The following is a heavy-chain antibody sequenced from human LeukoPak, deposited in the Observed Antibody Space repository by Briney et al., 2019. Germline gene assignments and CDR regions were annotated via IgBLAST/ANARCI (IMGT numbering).Heavy chain of an antibody. D-gene: IGHD2-21*02. CDR2: ISGSGIST. V-gene: IGHV3-23*01. CDR3: AKGSMTYGFDY. CDR1: GFTFSNYG. Sequence: PGGSLRLSCAASGFTFSNYGMNWVRQAPGKGLEWVSAISGSGISTYYADSAKGLFTISRDNSKNTLYLQMNSLRAEDTALYYCAKGSMTYGFDYWGQGTLVTVSS. J-gene: IGHJ4*02.